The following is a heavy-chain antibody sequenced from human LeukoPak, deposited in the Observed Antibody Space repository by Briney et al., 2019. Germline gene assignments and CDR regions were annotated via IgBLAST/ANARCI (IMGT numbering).Heavy chain of an antibody. CDR3: ARADRLHGGPYLIGP. CDR2: INPNSGGT. Sequence: AAVKVSCKTSGYSFTDYYMHWVRQAPGQGLEWMGWINPNSGGTSAAQKFQGRVTMTRDTSITTVYIEVSWLTSDDTAIYYCARADRLHGGPYLIGPWGQGTLVTVSS. J-gene: IGHJ5*02. D-gene: IGHD2-21*01. V-gene: IGHV1-2*02. CDR1: GYSFTDYY.